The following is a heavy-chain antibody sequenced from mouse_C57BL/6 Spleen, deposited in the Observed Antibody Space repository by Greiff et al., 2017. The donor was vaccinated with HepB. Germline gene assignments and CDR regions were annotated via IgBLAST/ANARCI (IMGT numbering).Heavy chain of an antibody. V-gene: IGHV1-55*01. Sequence: QVQLKQSGAELVKPGASVKMSCKASGYTFTSYWITWVKQRPGQGLEWIGDIYPGSGSTNYNEKFKSKATLTVDTSSSTAYMQLSSLTSEDSAVYYCAKYDYDWFAYWGQGTLVTVSA. CDR2: IYPGSGST. J-gene: IGHJ3*01. D-gene: IGHD2-4*01. CDR1: GYTFTSYW. CDR3: AKYDYDWFAY.